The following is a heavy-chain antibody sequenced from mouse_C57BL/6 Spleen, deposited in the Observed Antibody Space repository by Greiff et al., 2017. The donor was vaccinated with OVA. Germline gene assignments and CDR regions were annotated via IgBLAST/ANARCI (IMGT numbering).Heavy chain of an antibody. V-gene: IGHV8-8*01. CDR3: ARDDGSSYDYAMDY. J-gene: IGHJ4*01. CDR1: GFSLSTFGMG. Sequence: QVTLKESGPGILQPSQTLSLTCSFSGFSLSTFGMGVGWIRQPSGKGLALLAHIWWDDDKYYNPALKSRLTISKDTSKNKVFLKIANVDTADTATYYCARDDGSSYDYAMDYWGQGTSVTVSS. D-gene: IGHD1-1*01. CDR2: IWWDDDK.